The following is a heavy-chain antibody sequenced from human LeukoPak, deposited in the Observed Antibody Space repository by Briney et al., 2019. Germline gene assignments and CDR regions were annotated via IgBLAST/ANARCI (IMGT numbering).Heavy chain of an antibody. V-gene: IGHV4-38-2*01. J-gene: IGHJ4*02. CDR3: ARSRMTTEADY. CDR2: IYHSGST. D-gene: IGHD4-11*01. Sequence: PSETLSLTCAVSGYSISSGYYWGWIRQPPGKGLEWIGRIYHSGSTYYNPSLKSRVTISVDTSKNQFSLKLSSVTAADTAVYYCARSRMTTEADYWGQGTLVTVSS. CDR1: GYSISSGYY.